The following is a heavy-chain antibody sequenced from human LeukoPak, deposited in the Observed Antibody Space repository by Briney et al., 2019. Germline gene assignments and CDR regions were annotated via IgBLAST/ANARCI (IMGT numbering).Heavy chain of an antibody. CDR2: IIPIFGTA. CDR3: ARVAGSNYDFWSGYLH. V-gene: IGHV1-69*06. D-gene: IGHD3-3*01. Sequence: SVKVSCKASGYTFTGYYMHWVRQAPGQGLEWMGGIIPIFGTANYAQKFQGRVTITADKSTSTAYMELSSLRSEDTAVYYCARVAGSNYDFWSGYLHWGQGTLVTVSS. J-gene: IGHJ4*02. CDR1: GYTFTGYY.